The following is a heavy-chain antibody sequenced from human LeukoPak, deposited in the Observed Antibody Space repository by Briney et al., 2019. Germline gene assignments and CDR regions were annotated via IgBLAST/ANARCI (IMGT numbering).Heavy chain of an antibody. CDR1: GYTLTELS. D-gene: IGHD6-19*01. CDR3: ATDRRYSSGWYGYYYYGMDV. Sequence: AASVKVSCKVSGYTLTELSMHWVRQAPGKGLEWMGGFDPEDGETIYAQKFQGRVTMTEGTSTDTAYMELSSLRSEDTAVYYCATDRRYSSGWYGYYYYGMDVWGQGTTVTVSS. CDR2: FDPEDGET. J-gene: IGHJ6*02. V-gene: IGHV1-24*01.